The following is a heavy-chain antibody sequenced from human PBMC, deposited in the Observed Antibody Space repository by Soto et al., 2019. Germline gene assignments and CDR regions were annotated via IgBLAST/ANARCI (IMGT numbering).Heavy chain of an antibody. Sequence: GGSLRLSCAASGFTVSSNYMNWVRQAPGKGLEWVSVIYSGGSTYYADSMKGRFTISRDNSKNTLYLQMNSLRAEDTAVYYCARVSMGADFWSDYDGMDVWGQGTTVTVSS. CDR3: ARVSMGADFWSDYDGMDV. V-gene: IGHV3-53*01. CDR2: IYSGGST. D-gene: IGHD3-3*01. CDR1: GFTVSSNY. J-gene: IGHJ6*02.